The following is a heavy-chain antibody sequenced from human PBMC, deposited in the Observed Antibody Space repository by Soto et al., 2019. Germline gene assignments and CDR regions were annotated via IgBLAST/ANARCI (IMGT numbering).Heavy chain of an antibody. D-gene: IGHD6-13*01. CDR3: AKENGLSSRWFEFDY. CDR1: GFTFSSYA. J-gene: IGHJ4*02. V-gene: IGHV3-23*01. CDR2: ISGSGGST. Sequence: EVHLLASGGGLVQPGGSLRLSCAASGFTFSSYAMSWVRQAPGKGLEWVSAISGSGGSTYYADSVKGRFTISSDNSKNTRYLQMTRVRAVDTDVYYCAKENGLSSRWFEFDYWGQGTLVTFSS.